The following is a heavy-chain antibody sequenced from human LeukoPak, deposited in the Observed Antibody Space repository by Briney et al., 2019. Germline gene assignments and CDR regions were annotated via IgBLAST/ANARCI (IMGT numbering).Heavy chain of an antibody. J-gene: IGHJ4*02. CDR1: GIILSSYW. CDR2: IKQDGSEK. D-gene: IGHD3-22*01. V-gene: IGHV3-7*03. CDR3: ARDSSGYYYMFDY. Sequence: GGSLRLSCAASGIILSSYWMSWVRQAPGKGLEWVANIKQDGSEKWYVDSVKGRFTISRDNAKNSLYLQMNSLRAEDTAVYYCARDSSGYYYMFDYWGQGTLVTVSS.